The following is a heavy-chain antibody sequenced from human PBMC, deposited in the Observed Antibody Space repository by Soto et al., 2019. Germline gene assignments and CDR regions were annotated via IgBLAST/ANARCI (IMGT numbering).Heavy chain of an antibody. Sequence: SETLSLTCTVSGGSITSSSHFWGWVRQPPGKGLGWIGTIYFTGNTYYTPSLKSRLTMSIDTSKNEFSLRLNSVTAADTAVYYCAGQTFTIAAASYGRSNWFDPWGPGTLVTVSS. V-gene: IGHV4-39*01. CDR2: IYFTGNT. D-gene: IGHD6-25*01. CDR3: AGQTFTIAAASYGRSNWFDP. J-gene: IGHJ5*02. CDR1: GGSITSSSHF.